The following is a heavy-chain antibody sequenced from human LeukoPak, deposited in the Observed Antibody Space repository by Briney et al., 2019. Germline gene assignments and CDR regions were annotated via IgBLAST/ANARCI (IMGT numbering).Heavy chain of an antibody. CDR3: ARAKLFRGWYRNNYYYYGMDV. Sequence: SETLSLTCAVYGGSFSGYYWSWIRQPPGKGLEWIGEINHSGSTNYNPSLKSRVTISVDTSKNQFSLKLSSVTAADTAVYYCARAKLFRGWYRNNYYYYGMDVWGQGATVTVSS. D-gene: IGHD6-19*01. CDR1: GGSFSGYY. V-gene: IGHV4-34*01. J-gene: IGHJ6*02. CDR2: INHSGST.